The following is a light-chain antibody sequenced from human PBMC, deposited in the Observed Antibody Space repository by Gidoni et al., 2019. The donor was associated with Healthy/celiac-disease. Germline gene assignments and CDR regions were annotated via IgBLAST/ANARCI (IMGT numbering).Light chain of an antibody. V-gene: IGKV3-20*01. CDR3: QQYGSSPVT. J-gene: IGKJ2*01. Sequence: IVLTQSPGTLSLSPGERATLSCRASQSVSSSYLAWYQQKPGQAPRLLIYGASSRATGIPDRFSGSGSGTDFTLTISRLEPEDFAVYYCQQYGSSPVTFXQXTKLEIK. CDR2: GAS. CDR1: QSVSSSY.